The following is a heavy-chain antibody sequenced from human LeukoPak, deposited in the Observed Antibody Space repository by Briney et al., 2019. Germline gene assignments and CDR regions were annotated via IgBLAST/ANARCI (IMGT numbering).Heavy chain of an antibody. Sequence: GGSLRLSCAASGFTFSSYAMHWVRQAPDKGLEWVAVISYDGSNSYYADSVKGRFTISRDNSDNTLYLQMNSPRAEDTAVYYCAKSGEGYCTGGNCYFDYWGQGTLVTVSS. J-gene: IGHJ4*02. CDR2: ISYDGSNS. CDR3: AKSGEGYCTGGNCYFDY. D-gene: IGHD2-8*02. CDR1: GFTFSSYA. V-gene: IGHV3-30*18.